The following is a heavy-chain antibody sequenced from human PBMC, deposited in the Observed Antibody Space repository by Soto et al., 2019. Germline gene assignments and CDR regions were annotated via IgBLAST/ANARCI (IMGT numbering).Heavy chain of an antibody. CDR1: GFLFSSYA. J-gene: IGHJ2*01. CDR2: ISGSGDNT. D-gene: IGHD5-12*01. CDR3: AKCEGGYSGYVGRYFDL. Sequence: EVQLLESGGGLVQPGGSLRLSCAASGFLFSSYAMTWVRQAPGKGLEWVSGISGSGDNTYYADSVKGRFTISRDNSKNTLYLQMNSLSAEDTAAYYCAKCEGGYSGYVGRYFDLWGRGTLVTVSS. V-gene: IGHV3-23*01.